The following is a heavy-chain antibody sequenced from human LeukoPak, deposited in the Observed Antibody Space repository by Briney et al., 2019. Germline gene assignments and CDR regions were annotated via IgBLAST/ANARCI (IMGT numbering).Heavy chain of an antibody. Sequence: GSLRLSCAASGFTFSTYAMTWVRQAPGKGLEWVSGVFGNGITYYADSIKGRFTSSRDNSKNTLYLQMNSLRAEDTAVYYCAKVGLRGAGATREHFDYWGQGTLVTVSS. CDR3: AKVGLRGAGATREHFDY. CDR1: GFTFSTYA. CDR2: VFGNGIT. J-gene: IGHJ4*02. V-gene: IGHV3-23*01. D-gene: IGHD1-26*01.